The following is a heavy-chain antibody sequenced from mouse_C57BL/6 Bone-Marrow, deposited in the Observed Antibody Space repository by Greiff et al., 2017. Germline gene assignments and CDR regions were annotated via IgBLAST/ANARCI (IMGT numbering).Heavy chain of an antibody. J-gene: IGHJ4*01. CDR3: TNITTVVSTRSMDY. CDR1: GYTFTDYE. V-gene: IGHV1-15*01. D-gene: IGHD1-1*01. Sequence: QVQLQQSGAELVRPGASVTLSCKASGYTFTDYEMHWVKQTPVHGLEWIGAIDPETGGTAYNQKFKGKAILTADKSSSTAYMEIRSLTSEDSAVYYCTNITTVVSTRSMDYWGQGTSVTVSS. CDR2: IDPETGGT.